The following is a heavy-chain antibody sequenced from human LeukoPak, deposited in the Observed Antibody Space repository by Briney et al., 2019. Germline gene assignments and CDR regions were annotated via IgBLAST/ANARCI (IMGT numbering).Heavy chain of an antibody. V-gene: IGHV3-30*04. CDR2: ISYDGSKR. J-gene: IGHJ4*02. CDR1: GFTFSNYA. D-gene: IGHD1-26*01. CDR3: AKSGRSWGGYFDY. Sequence: GGSLRLSCAASGFTFSNYAMHWVRQAPGKGLEWMAVISYDGSKRYYADSVKGRFTISRDNAKNSLYLQMNSLRTEDTAVYYCAKSGRSWGGYFDYWGQGTLVTVSS.